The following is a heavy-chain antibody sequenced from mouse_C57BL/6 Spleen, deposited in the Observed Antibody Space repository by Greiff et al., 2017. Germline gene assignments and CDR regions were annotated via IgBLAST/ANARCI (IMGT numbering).Heavy chain of an antibody. Sequence: VNVVESGPELVKPGASVKISCKASGYAFSSSWMNWVKQRPGKGLEWIGRIYPGDGDTNYNGKFKGKATLTADKSSSTAYMQLSSLTSADSAVYFCARGDSSGYNFDYWGQGTTLTVSS. CDR3: ARGDSSGYNFDY. CDR1: GYAFSSSW. J-gene: IGHJ2*01. D-gene: IGHD3-2*02. CDR2: IYPGDGDT. V-gene: IGHV1-82*01.